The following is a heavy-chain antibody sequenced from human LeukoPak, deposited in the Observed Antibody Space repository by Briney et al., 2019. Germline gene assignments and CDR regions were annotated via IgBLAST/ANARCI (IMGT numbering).Heavy chain of an antibody. J-gene: IGHJ4*02. CDR1: GGTFSSYA. CDR2: IIPIFGTA. CDR3: AREVDYYGIIDY. V-gene: IGHV1-69*05. D-gene: IGHD3-10*01. Sequence: SVKVSCKASGGTFSSYAISWVRQAPGQGLEWMGGIIPIFGTANYAQKFQGRVTMTTDTSTSTAYMELRSLRSDDTAVYYCAREVDYYGIIDYWGQGTLVTVSS.